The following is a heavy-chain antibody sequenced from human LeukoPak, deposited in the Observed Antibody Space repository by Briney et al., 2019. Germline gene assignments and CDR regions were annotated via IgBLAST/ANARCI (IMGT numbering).Heavy chain of an antibody. CDR1: GYTFTSNY. Sequence: ASVKVSCKAFGYTFTSNYMHWVRQAPGQGLEWMGWINPNSGGTNYAQKFQGRVTMTRDTSISTAYMELSRLRSDDTAVYYCARVPFGDQNWFDPWGQGTLVTVSS. CDR2: INPNSGGT. V-gene: IGHV1-2*02. CDR3: ARVPFGDQNWFDP. J-gene: IGHJ5*02. D-gene: IGHD3-10*01.